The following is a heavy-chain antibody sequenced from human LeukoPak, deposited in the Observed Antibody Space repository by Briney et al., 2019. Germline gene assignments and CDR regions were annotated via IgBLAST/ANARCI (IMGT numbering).Heavy chain of an antibody. CDR3: AREHCGATSCSYFDY. J-gene: IGHJ4*02. CDR1: GFTFMRYE. CDR2: ISSSGSTI. Sequence: GGSLRLSCADSGFTFMRYEMSSVREAPGKGLGRVSYISSSGSTICYADSVKDRFTISRDNAKNSLYLQVNSLRAEDTAVYYCAREHCGATSCSYFDYWGQGTLVTVSS. V-gene: IGHV3-48*03. D-gene: IGHD2-2*01.